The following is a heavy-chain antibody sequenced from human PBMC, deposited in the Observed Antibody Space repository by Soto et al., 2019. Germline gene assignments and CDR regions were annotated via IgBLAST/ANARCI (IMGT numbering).Heavy chain of an antibody. Sequence: GASVKVSCKASGDNFTTYDINWAQQATGHGLEWMGWINPNSGNIGDAQSCQGRCARTRDTAIRTAYMEVSSLRSDHTAVYYCARGRASGSYYLLDYWGKGTLVTVSS. D-gene: IGHD3-10*01. V-gene: IGHV1-8*01. CDR1: GDNFTTYD. CDR3: ARGRASGSYYLLDY. J-gene: IGHJ4*02. CDR2: INPNSGNI.